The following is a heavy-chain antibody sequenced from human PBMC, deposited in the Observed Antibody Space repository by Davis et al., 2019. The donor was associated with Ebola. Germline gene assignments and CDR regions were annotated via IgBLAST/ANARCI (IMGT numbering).Heavy chain of an antibody. CDR1: GFTFDDYG. Sequence: GESLKISCAASGFTFDDYGMSWVRQAPGKGLEWVSRLNIDGSTTNYADSVKGRFTISRDNAKNTLYLHMKSLRVEDTAVYYCARDNWGSGDYWVQGTLVTVSS. D-gene: IGHD7-27*01. CDR3: ARDNWGSGDY. CDR2: LNIDGSTT. V-gene: IGHV3-74*01. J-gene: IGHJ4*02.